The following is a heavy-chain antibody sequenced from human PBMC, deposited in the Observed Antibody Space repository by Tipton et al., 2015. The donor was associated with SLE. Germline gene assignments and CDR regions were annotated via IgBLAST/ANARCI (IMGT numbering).Heavy chain of an antibody. CDR2: IYYSGST. J-gene: IGHJ6*02. CDR3: ARGIAAAANYYYYGMDV. V-gene: IGHV4-59*11. D-gene: IGHD6-13*01. Sequence: TLSLTCTVSGGSISSHYWSWIRQPPGKGLEWIGYIYYSGSTNYNPSLKSRVTISVDTSKNQFSLKLSSVTAADTAVYYCARGIAAAANYYYYGMDVWGQGTTVTVSS. CDR1: GGSISSHY.